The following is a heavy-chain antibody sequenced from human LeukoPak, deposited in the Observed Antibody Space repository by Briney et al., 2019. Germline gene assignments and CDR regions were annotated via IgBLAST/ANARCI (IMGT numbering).Heavy chain of an antibody. J-gene: IGHJ4*02. CDR3: VRDEWLDPETLHKPGRY. D-gene: IGHD3-3*01. CDR2: ISGSCGST. V-gene: IGHV3-23*01. CDR1: GFTFRMYS. Sequence: GGSLRLSCAASGFTFRMYSLNWVRQAAGKGLEWVSVISGSCGSTYYAYSVKGLFTISRDNTKNTLYLQMNSMRAEDTAVYYCVRDEWLDPETLHKPGRYWGQGTLVTVSS.